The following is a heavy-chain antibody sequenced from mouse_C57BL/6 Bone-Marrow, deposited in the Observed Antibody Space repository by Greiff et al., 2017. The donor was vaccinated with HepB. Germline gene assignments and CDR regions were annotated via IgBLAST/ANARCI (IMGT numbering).Heavy chain of an antibody. CDR2: IYPRSCNT. D-gene: IGHD2-12*01. J-gene: IGHJ2*01. CDR1: GYTFTSYG. Sequence: LVESGAELARPGASVKLSCKASGYTFTSYGISWVKQRTGQGLEWIGEIYPRSCNTYYNEKFKGKATLTADKSSSTAYMELRSLTSEDSAVYFCARAYYKGYFDYWGQGTTLTVSS. CDR3: ARAYYKGYFDY. V-gene: IGHV1-81*01.